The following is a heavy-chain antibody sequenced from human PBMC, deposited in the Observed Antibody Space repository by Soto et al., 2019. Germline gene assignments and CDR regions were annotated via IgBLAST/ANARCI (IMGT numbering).Heavy chain of an antibody. CDR2: IYYSGST. CDR1: GGSISSYY. CDR3: ATTPNRDFWSGISRLEN. V-gene: IGHV4-59*01. Sequence: NPSETLSLTCTVSGGSISSYYWSWIRQPPGKGLEWIGYIYYSGSTNYNPSLKSRVTISVDTSKNQFSLKLSSVTAADTAVYYCATTPNRDFWSGISRLENWGQGTLVTVSS. J-gene: IGHJ4*02. D-gene: IGHD3-3*01.